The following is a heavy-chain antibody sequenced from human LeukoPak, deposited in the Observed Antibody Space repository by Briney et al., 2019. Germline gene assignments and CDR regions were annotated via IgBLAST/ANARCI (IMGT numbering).Heavy chain of an antibody. D-gene: IGHD6-19*01. CDR1: GFTFSSSG. Sequence: GGSLRLSCAASGFTFSSSGMHWVRQAPGKGLEWVAVISSDGSNKYYADSVKGRFTISGDDSRNTLYLQMNSLRAEDTAVYFCAKDFISGSAHWGQGTLVTVSS. V-gene: IGHV3-30*18. CDR2: ISSDGSNK. CDR3: AKDFISGSAH. J-gene: IGHJ4*02.